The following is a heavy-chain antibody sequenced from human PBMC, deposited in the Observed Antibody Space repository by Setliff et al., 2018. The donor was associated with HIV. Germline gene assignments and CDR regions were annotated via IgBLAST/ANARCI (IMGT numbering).Heavy chain of an antibody. CDR3: ARTGYAFDV. Sequence: SLTCTVSGGSMNANHWSWIRQSPGKGPEWIAYIHVSGSTYFNPSLSSRVTISIDTSNNQFSLRLSSVTAAGTAVYYCARTGYAFDVWGLGTMVTVSS. V-gene: IGHV4-59*08. CDR1: GGSMNANH. J-gene: IGHJ3*01. CDR2: IHVSGST.